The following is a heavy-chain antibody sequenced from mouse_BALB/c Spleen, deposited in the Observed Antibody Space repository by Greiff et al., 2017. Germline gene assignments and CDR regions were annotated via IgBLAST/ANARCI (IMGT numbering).Heavy chain of an antibody. CDR2: IWSDGST. V-gene: IGHV2-6-1*01. D-gene: IGHD2-5*01. CDR1: GFSLTSYG. J-gene: IGHJ4*01. CDR3: ARHGGALYYSNYEDYAMDY. Sequence: VHLVESGPGLVAPSQSLSITCTVSGFSLTSYGVHWVRQPPGKGLEWLVVIWSDGSTTYNSALKSRLSISKDNSKSQVFLKMNSLQTDDTAMYYCARHGGALYYSNYEDYAMDYWGQGTSVTVSS.